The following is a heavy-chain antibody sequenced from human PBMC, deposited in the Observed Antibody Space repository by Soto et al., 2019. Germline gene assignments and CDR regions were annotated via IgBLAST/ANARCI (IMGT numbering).Heavy chain of an antibody. CDR2: LHYSGTT. V-gene: IGHV4-30-4*01. CDR1: GASISDADSY. CDR3: ARVHLGAVCTLSSGRMFDI. J-gene: IGHJ4*02. D-gene: IGHD3-16*01. Sequence: QMQLQESAPGLVKPSQTLSLPCTVSGASISDADSYWSWVRQTPGKGLQWIGFLHYSGTTYYNPSLRGRSRLSLAMSKNQFSLRVTSVRDADMAIYYCARVHLGAVCTLSSGRMFDIWGRGTLVAVSS.